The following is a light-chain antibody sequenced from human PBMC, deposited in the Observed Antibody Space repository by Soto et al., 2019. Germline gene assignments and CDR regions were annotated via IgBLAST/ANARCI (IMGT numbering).Light chain of an antibody. V-gene: IGKV3-20*01. CDR3: QQYNSWPLT. CDR2: GAS. CDR1: QSVSSSS. J-gene: IGKJ5*01. Sequence: EIVLTQSPGTLSLSPGERATLSCRASQSVSSSSLAWYQQKPGQAPRLLISGASSRATGIPDRFSGSGSGTDFTLTISSLQSEDFAVYYCQQYNSWPLTFGGGTRLEI.